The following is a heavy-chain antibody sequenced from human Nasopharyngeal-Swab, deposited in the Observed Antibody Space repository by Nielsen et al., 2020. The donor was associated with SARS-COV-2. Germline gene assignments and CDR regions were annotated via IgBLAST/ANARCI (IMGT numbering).Heavy chain of an antibody. V-gene: IGHV4-39*01. Sequence: WIRQPPGKGLEWIGSIYYSGSTYYNPSLKSRVTISVDTSKNQFSLKLSPVTAADTAVYYCARLVGYCSSTSCYAGVGHYYYYYMDVWGKGTTVTVSS. D-gene: IGHD2-2*01. CDR3: ARLVGYCSSTSCYAGVGHYYYYYMDV. J-gene: IGHJ6*03. CDR2: IYYSGST.